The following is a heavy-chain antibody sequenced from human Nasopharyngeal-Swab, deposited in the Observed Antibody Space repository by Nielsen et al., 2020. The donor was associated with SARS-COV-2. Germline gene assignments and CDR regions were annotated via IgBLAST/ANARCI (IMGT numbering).Heavy chain of an antibody. V-gene: IGHV3-48*03. CDR2: ISSSGSTI. J-gene: IGHJ6*02. Sequence: GESLKISCAASGFTFSSYEMNWVRQAPGKGLEWVSYISSSGSTIYYADSVKGRFTISRDNAKNSLYLQMNSLRAEDTAVYYCARGGMVRGAIITYYYYGMDVWGQGTTVTVSS. CDR3: ARGGMVRGAIITYYYYGMDV. D-gene: IGHD3-10*01. CDR1: GFTFSSYE.